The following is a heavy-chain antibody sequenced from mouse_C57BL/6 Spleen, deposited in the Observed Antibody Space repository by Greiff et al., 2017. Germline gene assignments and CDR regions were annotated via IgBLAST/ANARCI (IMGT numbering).Heavy chain of an antibody. V-gene: IGHV2-9-1*01. Sequence: VKVVESGPGLVAPSQSLSITCTVSGFSLTSYAISWVRQPPGKGLEWLGVIWPGGGTTYYSALNSSLSISKDNSKSHVFLKMTSLQTDDTARYYCATLYYEYDGFDYWGQGTTLTVSS. D-gene: IGHD2-4*01. CDR1: GFSLTSYA. J-gene: IGHJ2*01. CDR2: IWPGGGT. CDR3: ATLYYEYDGFDY.